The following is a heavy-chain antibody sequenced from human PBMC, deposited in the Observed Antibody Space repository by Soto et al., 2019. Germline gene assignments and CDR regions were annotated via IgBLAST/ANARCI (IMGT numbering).Heavy chain of an antibody. CDR3: ARDNYGFSGSHYIDYFNY. V-gene: IGHV4-39*02. CDR2: IYYSGST. D-gene: IGHD1-26*01. CDR1: GGSISSSSYY. Sequence: SETLSLTCTVSGGSISSSSYYWGWIRQPPGKGLEWIGSIYYSGSTYYNPSLKSRVTISVDTSKNQFSLKLSSVTAADTAVYYCARDNYGFSGSHYIDYFNYWGQGALVTVSS. J-gene: IGHJ4*02.